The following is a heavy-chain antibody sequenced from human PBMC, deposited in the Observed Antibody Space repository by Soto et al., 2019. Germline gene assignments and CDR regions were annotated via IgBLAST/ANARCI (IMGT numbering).Heavy chain of an antibody. V-gene: IGHV3-66*01. Sequence: EVQLVESGGGLVQPGGSLRLSCAASGFTVSNFYMTWVRQAPGKGLERVSVISSGGSTYYADSVKGRFTISRDNSKNTLYLEMNSLRAGDTAVYYCARDTFGGAYDFWHGGQGTLVTVSS. CDR2: ISSGGST. D-gene: IGHD3-3*01. J-gene: IGHJ4*02. CDR3: ARDTFGGAYDFWH. CDR1: GFTVSNFY.